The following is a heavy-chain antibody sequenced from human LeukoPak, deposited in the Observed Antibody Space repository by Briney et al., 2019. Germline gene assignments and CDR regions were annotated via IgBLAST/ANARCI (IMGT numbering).Heavy chain of an antibody. V-gene: IGHV3-74*01. CDR1: GFTFSSYW. CDR2: INNDGSST. D-gene: IGHD4-11*01. CDR3: ARSNHGCHDY. J-gene: IGHJ4*02. Sequence: GGPLRLSCAASGFTFSSYWIHWVRQPPGKGLVWVSRINNDGSSTPYADSVKGRFTISRDNAKNTLYLQMNSLRAEDTAVYYCARSNHGCHDYWGQGTLVTVSS.